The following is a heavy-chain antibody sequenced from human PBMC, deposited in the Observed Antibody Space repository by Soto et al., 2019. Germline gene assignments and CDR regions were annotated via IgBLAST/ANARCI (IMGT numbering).Heavy chain of an antibody. J-gene: IGHJ5*02. CDR2: IYYSGST. V-gene: IGHV4-61*01. Sequence: LSLTCTVSGGSVSSGSYYWSWIRQPPGKGLEWIGYIYYSGSTNYNPSLKSRVTISVDTSKNQFSLKLSSVTAADTAVYYCARDGPDSSSWYSNWFDPWGQGTLVTVSS. D-gene: IGHD6-13*01. CDR1: GGSVSSGSYY. CDR3: ARDGPDSSSWYSNWFDP.